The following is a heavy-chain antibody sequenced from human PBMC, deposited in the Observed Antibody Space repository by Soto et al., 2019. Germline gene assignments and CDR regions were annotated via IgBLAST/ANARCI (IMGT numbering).Heavy chain of an antibody. CDR2: IKQDGSEK. V-gene: IGHV3-7*01. Sequence: GGSLRLSCAASGFTFSSYWMSWVRQAPGKGLEWVANIKQDGSEKYYVDSVKGRFTISRDNAKNSLYLQMNSLRAEDTAVYYCARDTAAHLGIAAAGHAFDIWGQGTMVTVSS. CDR3: ARDTAAHLGIAAAGHAFDI. D-gene: IGHD6-13*01. CDR1: GFTFSSYW. J-gene: IGHJ3*02.